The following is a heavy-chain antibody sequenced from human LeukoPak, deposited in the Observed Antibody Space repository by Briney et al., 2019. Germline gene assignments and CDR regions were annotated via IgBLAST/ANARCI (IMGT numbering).Heavy chain of an antibody. Sequence: SETLSLTCAVYGGSFSGYYWSWIRQPPGKGLEWIGEINHSGSTNYNSSLTSRVTISVDTSKSQFSLKVSSVTAADTAVYYCAREKMRRYSYGYAHWGQGTLVTVSS. CDR2: INHSGST. D-gene: IGHD5-18*01. CDR1: GGSFSGYY. CDR3: AREKMRRYSYGYAH. J-gene: IGHJ4*02. V-gene: IGHV4-34*01.